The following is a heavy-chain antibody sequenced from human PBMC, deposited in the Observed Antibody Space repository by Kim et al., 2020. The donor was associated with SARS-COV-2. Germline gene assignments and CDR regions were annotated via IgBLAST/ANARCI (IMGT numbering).Heavy chain of an antibody. J-gene: IGHJ4*02. D-gene: IGHD1-26*01. CDR3: ARSKVGATTYFDY. V-gene: IGHV4-34*01. Sequence: PSLKSRVTISVDTSKNQFYLKLSSVTAADTAVYYCARSKVGATTYFDYWGQGTLVTVSS.